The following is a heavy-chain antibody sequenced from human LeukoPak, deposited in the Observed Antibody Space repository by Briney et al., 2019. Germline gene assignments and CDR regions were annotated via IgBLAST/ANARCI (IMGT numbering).Heavy chain of an antibody. CDR2: ISSSSSYI. V-gene: IGHV3-21*01. J-gene: IGHJ4*02. CDR3: ATSLYDSSGYYTY. CDR1: GFTFSSYS. D-gene: IGHD3-22*01. Sequence: PGGSLRLSRAASGFTFSSYSMNWVRQAPGKGLEWVSSISSSSSYIYYADSMKGRLTISRDNAKNSLYLQMNSLRAEDTAVYYCATSLYDSSGYYTYWGQGTLVTVSS.